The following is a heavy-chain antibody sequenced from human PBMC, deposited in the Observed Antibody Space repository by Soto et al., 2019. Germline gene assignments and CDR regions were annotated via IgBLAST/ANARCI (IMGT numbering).Heavy chain of an antibody. CDR1: GGSISSGGYS. CDR3: ARRYGYSFDY. V-gene: IGHV4-61*08. J-gene: IGHJ4*02. D-gene: IGHD1-1*01. CDR2: IYYSGST. Sequence: SETLSLTCAVSGGSISSGGYSWSWFRQPPGKGLEWIGYIYYSGSTNYNPSLKSRVTISVDTSKNQFSLKLSSVTAADTAVYYCARRYGYSFDYWGQGTLVTVSS.